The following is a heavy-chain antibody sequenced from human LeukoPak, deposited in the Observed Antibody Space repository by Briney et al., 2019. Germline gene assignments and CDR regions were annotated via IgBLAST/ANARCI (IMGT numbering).Heavy chain of an antibody. V-gene: IGHV3-30*02. CDR2: VRSDGGIK. CDR3: AKDLPAAYFDY. J-gene: IGHJ4*02. D-gene: IGHD2-2*01. CDR1: GFTFSSYG. Sequence: GGSLRLSCAASGFTFSSYGMHWVRQAPGKGLEWVAFVRSDGGIKYYADSVKGRFTISRDNSRTTEYLQMNSLRAEDTAVYHCAKDLPAAYFDYWGQGTLVTVSS.